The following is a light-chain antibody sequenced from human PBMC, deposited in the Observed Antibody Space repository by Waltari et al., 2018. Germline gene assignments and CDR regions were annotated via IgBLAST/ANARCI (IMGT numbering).Light chain of an antibody. CDR2: DAS. V-gene: IGKV3-11*01. Sequence: EIVLTQSPATLSLSPGERATLSCRASQSVSSYLAWYQQQPGQAPRPLFYDASNRATGVPARSSGSGSGTDFTLTICSLEPEDFAVYYCQQRSNWPPTFGGGTKVEIK. CDR1: QSVSSY. J-gene: IGKJ4*01. CDR3: QQRSNWPPT.